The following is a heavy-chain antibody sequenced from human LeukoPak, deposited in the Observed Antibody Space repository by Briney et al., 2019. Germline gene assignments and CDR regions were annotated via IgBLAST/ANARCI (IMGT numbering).Heavy chain of an antibody. CDR3: ARDLYSSSCFDP. CDR1: GYTFTSYG. J-gene: IGHJ5*02. Sequence: ASVKVSCKASGYTFTSYGISWVRQAPGQGLEWMGWINPNSGGTNYAQKFQGRVTMTRDTSISTAYMELSRLRSDDTAVYYCARDLYSSSCFDPWGQGTLVTVSS. CDR2: INPNSGGT. V-gene: IGHV1-2*02. D-gene: IGHD6-13*01.